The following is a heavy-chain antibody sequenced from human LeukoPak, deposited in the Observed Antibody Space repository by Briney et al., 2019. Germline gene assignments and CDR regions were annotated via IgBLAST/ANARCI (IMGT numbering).Heavy chain of an antibody. J-gene: IGHJ4*02. V-gene: IGHV3-23*01. CDR1: GFSISSYA. CDR3: AKSKVVAATMGRFDY. CDR2: ISGSDGST. Sequence: PGGSLTLSCAASGFSISSYAMNWVRQAAGRGLEWVSTISGSDGSTYYADSVKGRFTISRDNSKKPLYLQMNSLRAEDTAVYYCAKSKVVAATMGRFDYWGQGTLVTVSS. D-gene: IGHD2-15*01.